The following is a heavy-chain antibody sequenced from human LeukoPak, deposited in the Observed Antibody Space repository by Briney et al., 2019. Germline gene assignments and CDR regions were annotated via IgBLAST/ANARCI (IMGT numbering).Heavy chain of an antibody. V-gene: IGHV3-21*01. CDR2: IGRDSSYI. Sequence: GGSLRLSCAASGFIFSSSAMEWVRQAPGKGLEWVSSIGRDSSYIYYADSVKGRFTIARDNAKNSLYLQMNSLTAEDTAVYYCARLHCSTTSCYGKYYFDYWGQGTLVTVSS. CDR3: ARLHCSTTSCYGKYYFDY. CDR1: GFIFSSSA. J-gene: IGHJ4*02. D-gene: IGHD2-2*01.